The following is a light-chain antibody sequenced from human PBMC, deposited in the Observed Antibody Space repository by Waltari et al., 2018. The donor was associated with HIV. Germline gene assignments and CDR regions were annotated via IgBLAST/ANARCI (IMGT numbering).Light chain of an antibody. J-gene: IGLJ2*01. Sequence: SDEVTQTPSVSVSPGQTARFTCSGETLPKKFVYWYQQKPGQAPVVVIYKDNERPSGIPERFSGSSSGTRATLTISGVQAEDEADYYCQSADSSGTSFGGGTKLTVL. CDR3: QSADSSGTS. V-gene: IGLV3-25*03. CDR2: KDN. CDR1: TLPKKF.